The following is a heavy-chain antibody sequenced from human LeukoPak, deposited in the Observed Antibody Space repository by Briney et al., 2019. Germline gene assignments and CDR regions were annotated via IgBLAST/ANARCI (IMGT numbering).Heavy chain of an antibody. CDR1: GFTFSSYW. D-gene: IGHD6-19*01. V-gene: IGHV3-21*01. CDR3: ARPAVAGLRAGGYDY. J-gene: IGHJ4*02. CDR2: ISSTGVYI. Sequence: PGGSLRLSCAASGFTFSSYWMNWVRQAPGKGLEWVSSISSTGVYIYYADSVKGRFTISRDNAKNTLYLQMNSLRVEDTAVYYCARPAVAGLRAGGYDYWGQGTLVTVSS.